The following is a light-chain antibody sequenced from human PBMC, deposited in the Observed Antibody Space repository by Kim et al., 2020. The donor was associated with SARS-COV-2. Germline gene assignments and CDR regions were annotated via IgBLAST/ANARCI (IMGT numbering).Light chain of an antibody. V-gene: IGLV3-19*01. Sequence: SSELTQDPAVSVALGQTVRITCQGDSLRSYYASWYQQKPGQAPIVVISGKNNRPSGIPDRFSGSSSGNTASLTITGAQAEDEADYCCISRDSNGYVLFGGGTQLTVL. J-gene: IGLJ2*01. CDR2: GKN. CDR1: SLRSYY. CDR3: ISRDSNGYVL.